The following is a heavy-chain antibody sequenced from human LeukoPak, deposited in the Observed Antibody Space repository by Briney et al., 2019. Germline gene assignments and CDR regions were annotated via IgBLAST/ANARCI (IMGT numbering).Heavy chain of an antibody. V-gene: IGHV3-11*06. J-gene: IGHJ4*02. Sequence: KPGGFLRLSCAASGFTFSDHYMSWIRQAPGKGLEWVSYISGSSHYTNTADSVKGRFTISRDNAKNSLYLQMNSLRTEDTAVYYCARVTLYGESALDYWGQGTLVTVSS. D-gene: IGHD4-17*01. CDR2: ISGSSHYT. CDR1: GFTFSDHY. CDR3: ARVTLYGESALDY.